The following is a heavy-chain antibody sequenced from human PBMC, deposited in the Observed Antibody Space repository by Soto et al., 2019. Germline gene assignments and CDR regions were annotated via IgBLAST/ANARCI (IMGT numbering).Heavy chain of an antibody. CDR1: GFTFSNYD. V-gene: IGHV3-13*01. CDR2: IGTGGDT. CDR3: ERGRLPGGHWYFAL. J-gene: IGHJ2*01. Sequence: EVQLVESGGGLVQPGGSLRLSCDASGFTFSNYDMHWVRQAPGRGLEWVSSIGTGGDTYYPGSAEGRFAIFRDRVENFLSLQMNNLRAEDTAVYYCERGRLPGGHWYFALWGRGTLVAVSS.